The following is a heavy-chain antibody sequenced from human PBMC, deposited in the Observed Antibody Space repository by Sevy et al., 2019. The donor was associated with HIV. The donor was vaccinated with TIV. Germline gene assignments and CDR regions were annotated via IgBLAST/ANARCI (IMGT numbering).Heavy chain of an antibody. J-gene: IGHJ4*02. Sequence: ASVKVSCKASGGTFSSYSISWVRQAPGQGLEWMGGIIPMFGTGNYAQKFQGRVMITADASTSTAYMELSSLRSDDTAVYYCAREGSTPANYDYWGQGTLVTVSS. CDR2: IIPMFGTG. CDR1: GGTFSSYS. CDR3: AREGSTPANYDY. V-gene: IGHV1-69*13.